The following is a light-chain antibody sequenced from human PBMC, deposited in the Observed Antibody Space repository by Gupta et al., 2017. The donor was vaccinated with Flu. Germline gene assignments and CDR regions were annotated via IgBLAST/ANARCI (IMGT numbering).Light chain of an antibody. CDR2: DAS. J-gene: IGKJ4*01. V-gene: IGKV3-20*01. Sequence: EIVLTQSPGTLSLSPGERATLTCRANETVSYDYIAWYQHKPGQAPRLLIYDASTRATGVPDRFSGSGSETEFTLTISRLDPEDFALYCCQQYGALRTFGRGTKVENK. CDR1: ETVSYDY. CDR3: QQYGALRT.